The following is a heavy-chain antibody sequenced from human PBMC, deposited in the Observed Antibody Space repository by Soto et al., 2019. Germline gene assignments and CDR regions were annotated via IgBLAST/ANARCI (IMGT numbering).Heavy chain of an antibody. CDR1: GGSISSSPYF. D-gene: IGHD3-22*01. CDR2: IYYTGST. V-gene: IGHV4-39*01. J-gene: IGHJ4*02. CDR3: ARSYDSSGYYFDY. Sequence: QLQLQESGPGLVKPSETLSLTCTVSGGSISSSPYFWGWIRQPPGKGLEWIGSIYYTGSTYYNPSLKHRVPISVDTPKSQFSLKLSSVTAADTAVYYCARSYDSSGYYFDYWGQGTLVTVSS.